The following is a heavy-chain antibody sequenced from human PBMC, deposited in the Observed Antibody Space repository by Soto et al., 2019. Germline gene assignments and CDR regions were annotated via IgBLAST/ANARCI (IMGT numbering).Heavy chain of an antibody. D-gene: IGHD4-17*01. CDR1: GGSISSSIYY. CDR3: ARGSTTEKVDS. V-gene: IGHV4-39*01. Sequence: SETLSLTCTVSGGSISSSIYYWGWIRQPPGKGLEWIGHVYYSGSPYYNPSLKSRVTISADTSKNQFSLKLTSVTAADTAVYYCARGSTTEKVDSWGQGTLVTVSS. J-gene: IGHJ4*02. CDR2: VYYSGSP.